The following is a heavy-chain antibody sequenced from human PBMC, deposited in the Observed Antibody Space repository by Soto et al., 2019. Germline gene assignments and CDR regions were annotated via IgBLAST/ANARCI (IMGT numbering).Heavy chain of an antibody. V-gene: IGHV4-59*01. D-gene: IGHD3-3*01. CDR1: GGSISSYY. Sequence: PSETLSLTFTVSGGSISSYYWSWIRPPPGRGMERIGYIYYSGSTNYNPSLKSRVTISVDTSKGQFFLKLSSVNSADSAVYYCARGVDDFWGGYSVGGNCFDPWGQGTLVTVSS. CDR3: ARGVDDFWGGYSVGGNCFDP. CDR2: IYYSGST. J-gene: IGHJ5*02.